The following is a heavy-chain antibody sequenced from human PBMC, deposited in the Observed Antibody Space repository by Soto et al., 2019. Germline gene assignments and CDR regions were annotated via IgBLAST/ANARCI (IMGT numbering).Heavy chain of an antibody. V-gene: IGHV1-69*13. CDR1: GGTFSSYA. Sequence: ASVKVSCKASGGTFSSYAISWVRQAPGQGLEWMGGIIPIFGTANYAQKFQGRVTITADESTSTAYMELSSLRSEDTAVYYCARDSPVDTAMVTAFDIWGQGTMVTVSS. CDR2: IIPIFGTA. CDR3: ARDSPVDTAMVTAFDI. J-gene: IGHJ3*02. D-gene: IGHD5-18*01.